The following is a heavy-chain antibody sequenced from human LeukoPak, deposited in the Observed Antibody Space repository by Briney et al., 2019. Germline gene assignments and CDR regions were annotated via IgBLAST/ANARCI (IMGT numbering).Heavy chain of an antibody. D-gene: IGHD3-3*01. CDR2: INPNSGGT. CDR3: ARDRITIFGVGVFDY. V-gene: IGHV1-2*02. Sequence: ASVKVSCKASGYTFTGYYMHWVRQAPGQGLEWMGWINPNSGGTNYAQKFQGRVTMTRDTSTSTVYMELSSLRSEDTAVYYCARDRITIFGVGVFDYWGQGTLVTVSS. CDR1: GYTFTGYY. J-gene: IGHJ4*02.